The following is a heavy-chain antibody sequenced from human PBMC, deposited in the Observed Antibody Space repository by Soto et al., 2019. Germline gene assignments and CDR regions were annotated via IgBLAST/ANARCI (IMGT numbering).Heavy chain of an antibody. CDR1: GYTFTGYY. CDR2: INPNSGGT. V-gene: IGHV1-2*02. J-gene: IGHJ3*02. CDR3: ARDVEWFGGVRTPNDPFDI. Sequence: ASVKVSCKASGYTFTGYYMHWVRQAPGQGLEWMGWINPNSGGTNYAQKFQGRVTMTRDTSISTAYMELSRLRSDDTAVYYCARDVEWFGGVRTPNDPFDIWGQGTMVTVSS. D-gene: IGHD3-10*01.